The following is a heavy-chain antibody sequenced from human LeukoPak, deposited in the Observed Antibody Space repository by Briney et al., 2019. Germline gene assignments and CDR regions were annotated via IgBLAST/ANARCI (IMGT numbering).Heavy chain of an antibody. CDR1: GGSVSSTTYY. V-gene: IGHV4-39*01. J-gene: IGHJ4*02. CDR2: ISYSGST. D-gene: IGHD1-14*01. CDR3: ARGRLAGNY. Sequence: SETLSLTCTVSGGSVSSTTYYWGWIRQPPGKGLEWIGSISYSGSTYYNPSLKSRVAISIDTSKNQFSLKVSSVTAADTAVYYCARGRLAGNYWGQGTPVTVSS.